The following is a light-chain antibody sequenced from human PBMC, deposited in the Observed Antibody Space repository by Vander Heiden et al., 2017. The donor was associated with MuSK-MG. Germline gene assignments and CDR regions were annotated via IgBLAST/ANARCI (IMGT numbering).Light chain of an antibody. CDR2: DVT. CDR1: NNDVGRVNY. J-gene: IGLJ1*01. Sequence: QSALTQPASVTGSPGQSIAISCTGTNNDVGRVNYVAWYQQQPGKAPKLIIYDVTERPAGISYRFSGSKSGNTASLTISGLQGEDEADYYCSSVTSRNTLLFGSGTKVTGL. V-gene: IGLV2-14*03. CDR3: SSVTSRNTLL.